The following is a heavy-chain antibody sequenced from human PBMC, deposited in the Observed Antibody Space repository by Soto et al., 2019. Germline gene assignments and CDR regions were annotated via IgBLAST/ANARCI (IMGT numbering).Heavy chain of an antibody. CDR2: FDPEDGET. D-gene: IGHD3-3*01. CDR1: GSTLSELS. Sequence: ASEKAFCIVSGSTLSELSMHWVRQAPGKGLERMGGFDPEDGETIYAQKFQGRVTMTEDTSTDTAYMELSSLRSEDTAVYYCATAPPKSGHNPPTDYWDRESRFTVSA. CDR3: ATAPPKSGHNPPTDY. J-gene: IGHJ4*02. V-gene: IGHV1-24*01.